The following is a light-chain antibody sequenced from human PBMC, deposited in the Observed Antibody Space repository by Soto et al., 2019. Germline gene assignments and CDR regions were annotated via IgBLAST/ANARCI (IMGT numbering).Light chain of an antibody. CDR3: QQLESYPST. V-gene: IGKV3-20*01. CDR1: QSVSSSF. J-gene: IGKJ4*01. CDR2: GAS. Sequence: EIVLTQSLGTLSLSQGERATLSCRASQSVSSSFLAWYQQKPGQAPRLLIYGASSRAAGIPDRFSGSGSGTDFTLTISRLEPEDFATYYCQQLESYPSTFGGGTKVDI.